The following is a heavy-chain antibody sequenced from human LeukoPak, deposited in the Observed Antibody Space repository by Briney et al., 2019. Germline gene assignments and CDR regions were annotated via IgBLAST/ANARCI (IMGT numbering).Heavy chain of an antibody. D-gene: IGHD5-18*01. V-gene: IGHV3-23*01. Sequence: PGGSLRLSCTASGFTFSSYSINWVRQAPGKGLEWVSYVSSNYGNIMYYADSVKGRFTISRDNSKNTLYLQMNSLRAEDTAVYYCAKGLARYSYAPDGVDYWGQGTLVTVSS. CDR3: AKGLARYSYAPDGVDY. J-gene: IGHJ4*02. CDR2: VSSNYGNIM. CDR1: GFTFSSYS.